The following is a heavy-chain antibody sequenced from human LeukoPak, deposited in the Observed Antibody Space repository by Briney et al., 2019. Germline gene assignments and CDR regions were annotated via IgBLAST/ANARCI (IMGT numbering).Heavy chain of an antibody. CDR3: ARDDEQQLDFDY. CDR1: GFTFSTYW. J-gene: IGHJ4*02. D-gene: IGHD6-13*01. V-gene: IGHV3-66*01. Sequence: PGGSLRLSCGASGFTFSTYWMSWVRQAPGKGLEWVSVIYSGGSTYYADSVKGRFTISRDNAKNSLYLQMNSLRAEETAVYYCARDDEQQLDFDYWGQGTLVTVFS. CDR2: IYSGGST.